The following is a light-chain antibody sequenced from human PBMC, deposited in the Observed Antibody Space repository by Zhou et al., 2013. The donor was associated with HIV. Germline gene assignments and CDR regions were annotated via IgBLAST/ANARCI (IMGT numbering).Light chain of an antibody. J-gene: IGKJ1*01. CDR1: QGINNH. CDR2: AAS. CDR3: QQANSFPWT. Sequence: DIQMTQSPSSLSASIGDRVTITCRASQGINNHLAWYQQKPGKVPKLLIYAASTLQSGVPSRFSGSGSGTEFTLTISSLQPEDFATYYCQQANSFPWTFGQGTKVEVK. V-gene: IGKV1-27*01.